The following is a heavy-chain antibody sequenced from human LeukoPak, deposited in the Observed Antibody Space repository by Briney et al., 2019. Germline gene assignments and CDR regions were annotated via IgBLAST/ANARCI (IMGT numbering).Heavy chain of an antibody. CDR3: TTIKRGNIFGYFDF. CDR1: GGSIGIYY. J-gene: IGHJ4*02. CDR2: IYYTGAT. V-gene: IGHV4-59*01. D-gene: IGHD5-18*01. Sequence: PSETLSLTCTVSGGSIGIYYWSWLRLPPGKGLEWIGYIYYTGATYYNPSLKSRVTISLDTSKNQFSLKLSSVTAADAAMYYCTTIKRGNIFGYFDFWGQGILVTVSS.